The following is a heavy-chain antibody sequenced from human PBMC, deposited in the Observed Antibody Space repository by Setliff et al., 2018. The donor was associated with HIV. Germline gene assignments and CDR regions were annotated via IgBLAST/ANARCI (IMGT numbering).Heavy chain of an antibody. Sequence: PSETLSLTCTVSGGSINNYYWNWIRQTPGKGLEWIGYIYENAYAHYTVSLRSRVTVSMDASKNQFSLTLRSVTAADRAVSYCARAQMHRGVVSWSLYYFDYWGQGALVTVSS. CDR3: ARAQMHRGVVSWSLYYFDY. J-gene: IGHJ4*02. CDR1: GGSINNYY. V-gene: IGHV4-59*01. D-gene: IGHD3-10*01. CDR2: IYENAYA.